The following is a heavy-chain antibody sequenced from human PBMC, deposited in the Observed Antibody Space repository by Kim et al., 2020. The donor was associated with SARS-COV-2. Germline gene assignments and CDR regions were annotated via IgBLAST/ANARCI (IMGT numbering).Heavy chain of an antibody. Sequence: GGSLRLSCAASGFTFSNAWMSWVRQAPGKGLEWVGRIKSKTDGGTTDYAAPVKGRFTISRDDSKNTLYLQMNSLKTEDTAVYYCTTESSGSSDAFDIWGQGTMVTVSS. CDR1: GFTFSNAW. CDR2: IKSKTDGGTT. V-gene: IGHV3-15*01. J-gene: IGHJ3*02. CDR3: TTESSGSSDAFDI. D-gene: IGHD3-10*01.